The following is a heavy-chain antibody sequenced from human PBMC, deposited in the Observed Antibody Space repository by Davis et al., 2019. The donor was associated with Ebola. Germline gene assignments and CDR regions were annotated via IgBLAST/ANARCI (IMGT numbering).Heavy chain of an antibody. CDR1: GFSLSTSGVG. D-gene: IGHD1-7*01. CDR2: IYWDDDK. Sequence: SGPTLVKPTQTFTLTCTLSGFSLSTSGVGVGWIRQPPGKALEWLALIYWDDDKRYSPSLKSRLTITKDTSKNQVVLTMTNMGPVDTATYYCAHEGTTGSDYGMDVWGQGTTVTVSS. CDR3: AHEGTTGSDYGMDV. V-gene: IGHV2-5*02. J-gene: IGHJ6*02.